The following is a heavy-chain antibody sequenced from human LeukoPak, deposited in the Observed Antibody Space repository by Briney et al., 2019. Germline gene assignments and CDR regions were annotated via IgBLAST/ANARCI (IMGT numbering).Heavy chain of an antibody. CDR2: ITTSSSYI. Sequence: GGSLRLSCAASGFTFSSYSMKWVRQAPGKGLEWVSSITTSSSYIYYADSVKGRFTISRDNAKKLLYLHMNSLRAEDTAVYYCASQLGDASDIWGQGTMVTVSS. V-gene: IGHV3-21*01. J-gene: IGHJ3*02. CDR1: GFTFSSYS. CDR3: ASQLGDASDI. D-gene: IGHD6-13*01.